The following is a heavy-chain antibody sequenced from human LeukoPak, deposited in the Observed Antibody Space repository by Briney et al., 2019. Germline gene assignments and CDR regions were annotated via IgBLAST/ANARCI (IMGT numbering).Heavy chain of an antibody. CDR1: GYTFTSYD. J-gene: IGHJ6*03. CDR3: ARGGPYYYDSSGYYPYFDYMDV. V-gene: IGHV1-8*03. CDR2: MNPNSGNT. D-gene: IGHD3-22*01. Sequence: ASVKVSCKASGYTFTSYDINWVRQATGQGLEWMGWMNPNSGNTGYAQKFQGRVTITRNTSISTAYMELSSLRSEDTAVYYCARGGPYYYDSSGYYPYFDYMDVWGKGTTVTVSS.